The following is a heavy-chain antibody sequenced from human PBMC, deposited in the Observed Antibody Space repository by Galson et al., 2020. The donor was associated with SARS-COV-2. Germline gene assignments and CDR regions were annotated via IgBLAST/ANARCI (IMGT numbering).Heavy chain of an antibody. J-gene: IGHJ4*02. CDR1: GGTINIYY. V-gene: IGHV4-59*01. CDR2: LYYGGKT. D-gene: IGHD3-10*01. CDR3: ARLRVVRGVDS. Sequence: ASETLSLTCAVSGGTINIYYWSWIRQPPGKGLEWIGYLYYGGKTNYNPSLKSRVTISVDTSKSQFSLTLSSVTAADTAVYYCARLRVVRGVDSWGQGILVTVSS.